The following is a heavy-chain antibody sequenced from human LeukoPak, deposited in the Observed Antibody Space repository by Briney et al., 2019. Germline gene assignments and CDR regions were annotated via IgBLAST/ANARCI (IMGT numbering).Heavy chain of an antibody. V-gene: IGHV4-30-4*01. CDR1: GGSISSGDYY. CDR2: IYYSGST. D-gene: IGHD7-27*01. CDR3: ARSPLTGDGGWFDP. Sequence: PSQTLSLTCTVSGGSISSGDYYWSWIRQPPGEGLEWIGYIYYSGSTYYNPSLKSRVTISVDTSKNQFSLKLSSVTAADTAVYYCARSPLTGDGGWFDPWGQGTLVTVSS. J-gene: IGHJ5*02.